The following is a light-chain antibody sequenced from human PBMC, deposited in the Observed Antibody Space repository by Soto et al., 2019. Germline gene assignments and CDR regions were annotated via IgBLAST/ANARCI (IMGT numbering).Light chain of an antibody. CDR1: SSDVGGYNY. V-gene: IGLV2-14*01. Sequence: QSVLTQPASVSGSPGQSITISCTGTSSDVGGYNYVSWFQQHPGKAPKLMIYDVSNRPSGVSNRFSGSKSGNTASLTISGFQAEDEADYYCSSYTSSTFYVFGTGNKVTV. J-gene: IGLJ1*01. CDR2: DVS. CDR3: SSYTSSTFYV.